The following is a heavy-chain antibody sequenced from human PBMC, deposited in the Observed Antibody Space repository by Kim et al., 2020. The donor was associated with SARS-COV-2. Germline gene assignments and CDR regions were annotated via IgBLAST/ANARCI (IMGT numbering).Heavy chain of an antibody. Sequence: VKGRFTISRDNSKNTLYLQMNSLRAEDTAVYYCARDPRLIYDILTGGMDVWGQGTTVTVSS. J-gene: IGHJ6*02. D-gene: IGHD3-9*01. V-gene: IGHV3-30*07. CDR3: ARDPRLIYDILTGGMDV.